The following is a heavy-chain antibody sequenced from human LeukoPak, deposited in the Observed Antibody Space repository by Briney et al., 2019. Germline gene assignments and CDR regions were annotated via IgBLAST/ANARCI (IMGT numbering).Heavy chain of an antibody. CDR3: ARGGDFWSAFNWFDP. V-gene: IGHV1-69*05. CDR1: GYSFSIYG. CDR2: IIPIFGTA. Sequence: SVQVSCKASGYSFSIYGITWARQAHGQGLEWMGGIIPIFGTANYAQKFQGRVTITTDESTSTAYMELSSLRSEDTAVYYCARGGDFWSAFNWFDPWGQGTLVTVSS. D-gene: IGHD3-3*01. J-gene: IGHJ5*02.